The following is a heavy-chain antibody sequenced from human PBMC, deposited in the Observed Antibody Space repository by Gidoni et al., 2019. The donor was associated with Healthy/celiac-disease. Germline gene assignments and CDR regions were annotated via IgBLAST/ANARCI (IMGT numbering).Heavy chain of an antibody. CDR2: IYYSGST. Sequence: QVQLQESGPGLVKPSETLSLTCTVSGGSISSYYWSWIRQPPGKGLEWIGYIYYSGSTNYNPSLKSRVTISVDTSKNQFSLKLSSVTAADTAVYYCARLWGYSSSGPLGYWGQGTLVTVSS. CDR3: ARLWGYSSSGPLGY. CDR1: GGSISSYY. J-gene: IGHJ4*02. V-gene: IGHV4-59*08. D-gene: IGHD6-13*01.